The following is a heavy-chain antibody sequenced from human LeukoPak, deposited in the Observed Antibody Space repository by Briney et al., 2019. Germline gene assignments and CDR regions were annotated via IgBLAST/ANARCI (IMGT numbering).Heavy chain of an antibody. CDR1: GFTSSSYG. D-gene: IGHD3-9*01. J-gene: IGHJ4*02. V-gene: IGHV3-30*18. Sequence: GGSLRLSCAASGFTSSSYGMHWVRQAPGKGLEWVAVISYDGSNKYYADSVKGRFTISRDNSKNTLYLQMNSLRAEDTAVYYCAKVEYYDILTGTIPSPFDYWGQGTLVTVSS. CDR3: AKVEYYDILTGTIPSPFDY. CDR2: ISYDGSNK.